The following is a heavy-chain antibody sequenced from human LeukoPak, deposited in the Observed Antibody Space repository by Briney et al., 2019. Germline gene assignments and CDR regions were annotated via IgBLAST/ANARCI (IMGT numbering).Heavy chain of an antibody. J-gene: IGHJ4*02. CDR3: ATPYSSSRTFDLLDY. CDR1: GFTFSSYG. D-gene: IGHD6-13*01. V-gene: IGHV3-30*03. Sequence: PGGFLRLSCAASGFTFSSYGMHWVRQAPGKGLEWVGVISYDGSNEYYADSVKGRFTISRDDSKNTLHLQMNSLRAENTAVYYCATPYSSSRTFDLLDYWGQGTLVTVSS. CDR2: ISYDGSNE.